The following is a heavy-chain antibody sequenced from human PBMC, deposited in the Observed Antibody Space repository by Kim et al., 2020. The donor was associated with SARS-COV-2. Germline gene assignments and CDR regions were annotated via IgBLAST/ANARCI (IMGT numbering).Heavy chain of an antibody. D-gene: IGHD3-3*01. CDR2: ISYSGRT. CDR3: ARGIFGVVIIPYYYYYMGV. Sequence: SETLSLTCTVSGGSISSNDYYWDWIRQPPGKGLEWIGSISYSGRTYYNPSLKSRVTISVDTSKNQISLKLSSVTAAATGVYYCARGIFGVVIIPYYYYYMGVWGKGNTGTVSS. J-gene: IGHJ6*03. V-gene: IGHV4-39*01. CDR1: GGSISSNDYY.